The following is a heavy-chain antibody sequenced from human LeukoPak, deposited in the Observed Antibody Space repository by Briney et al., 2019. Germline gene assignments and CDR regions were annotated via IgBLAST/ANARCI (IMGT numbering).Heavy chain of an antibody. Sequence: GGSLRLPCAASGFTFSSYWMHWVRQAPGKGLVWVSGTNTDGSSTMYADSVKGRFTIARDSAKNTLYLQMNSLRAEDTAVYYCYGANAEHWGQGTLVTVSS. J-gene: IGHJ1*01. CDR2: TNTDGSST. CDR3: YGANAEH. D-gene: IGHD4-23*01. V-gene: IGHV3-74*03. CDR1: GFTFSSYW.